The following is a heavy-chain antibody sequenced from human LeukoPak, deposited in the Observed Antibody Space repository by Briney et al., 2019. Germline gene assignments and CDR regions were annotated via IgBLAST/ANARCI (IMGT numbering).Heavy chain of an antibody. D-gene: IGHD6-19*01. Sequence: GGSLRLSCAGSGFSFSTYAMHWFRQAPGKGPEYVAAISGNGDKTHYGGSVEGRFIVSRDNSRNRLYLQMGSLRDEDTAVYYCGKAPLTEGRPGWYGEDDFRGQGTLVIVSS. J-gene: IGHJ4*02. CDR1: GFSFSTYA. CDR3: GKAPLTEGRPGWYGEDDF. V-gene: IGHV3-64*02. CDR2: ISGNGDKT.